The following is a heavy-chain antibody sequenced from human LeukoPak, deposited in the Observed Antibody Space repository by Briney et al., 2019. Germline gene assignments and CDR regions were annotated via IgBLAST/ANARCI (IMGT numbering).Heavy chain of an antibody. CDR1: GFTFSDYY. CDR2: IGSSGGST. J-gene: IGHJ4*02. Sequence: SGGSLRLSCAASGFTFSDYYMTWVRQAPGKGLEWVSGIGSSGGSTDYADSVRGRFTISRDNSKNTLYLQLRSLRAEDTALYYCVKDRLNYASGYFDYWGQGTLVTVSS. D-gene: IGHD3-10*01. CDR3: VKDRLNYASGYFDY. V-gene: IGHV3-23*01.